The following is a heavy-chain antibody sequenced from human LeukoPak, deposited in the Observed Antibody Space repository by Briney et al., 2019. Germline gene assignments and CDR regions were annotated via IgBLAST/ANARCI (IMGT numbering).Heavy chain of an antibody. CDR3: ANADDSSGYYSLGYFDY. CDR1: GFTFSSYA. J-gene: IGHJ4*02. D-gene: IGHD3-22*01. CDR2: ISGSGGST. Sequence: GGSLRLSCAASGFTFSSYAMSWVRQAPGKGLEWVSAISGSGGSTYYADSVKGRFTISRDNSKNTLYLQMNSLRAEDTAVCYCANADDSSGYYSLGYFDYWGQGTLVTVSS. V-gene: IGHV3-23*01.